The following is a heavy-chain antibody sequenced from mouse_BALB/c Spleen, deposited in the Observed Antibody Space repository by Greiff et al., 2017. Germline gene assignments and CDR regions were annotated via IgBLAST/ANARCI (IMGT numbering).Heavy chain of an antibody. CDR2: ISSGGSYT. Sequence: EVKLVESGGGLVKPGGSLKLSCAASGFTFSSYAMSWVRQSPEKRLEWVAEISSGGSYTYYPDTVTGRFTISRDNAKNTLYLEMSSLRSEDTAMYYCAREETGKGFAYWGQGTLVTVSA. D-gene: IGHD4-1*01. CDR3: AREETGKGFAY. CDR1: GFTFSSYA. J-gene: IGHJ3*01. V-gene: IGHV5-9-4*01.